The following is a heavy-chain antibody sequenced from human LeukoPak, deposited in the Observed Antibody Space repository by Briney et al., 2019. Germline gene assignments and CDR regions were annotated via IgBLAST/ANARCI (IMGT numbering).Heavy chain of an antibody. Sequence: SQTLSLTCTVSGGSISSGDYYWSWIRQPPGKGLEWIGYIYYSGSTYYNPSLKSRVTISVDTSKNQFSLKLSSVTAADTAVYYCASLVATTDPAVDYWGQGTLVTVSS. CDR1: GGSISSGDYY. V-gene: IGHV4-30-4*01. D-gene: IGHD5-12*01. J-gene: IGHJ4*02. CDR2: IYYSGST. CDR3: ASLVATTDPAVDY.